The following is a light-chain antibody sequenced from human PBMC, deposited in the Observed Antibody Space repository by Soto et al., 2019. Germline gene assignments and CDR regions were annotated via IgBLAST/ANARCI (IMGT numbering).Light chain of an antibody. V-gene: IGKV1-5*02. CDR2: AVS. CDR1: QNISIW. CDR3: QQSHSFSFT. J-gene: IGKJ5*01. Sequence: IQVTQSPSTLSASVGARVTIICRASQNISIWLAWYQQRPGRAPRLLIYAVSSLESGVPSTFSGTGSETDFTLTISSLQPEDFATYYCQQSHSFSFTFGQGTRLEIK.